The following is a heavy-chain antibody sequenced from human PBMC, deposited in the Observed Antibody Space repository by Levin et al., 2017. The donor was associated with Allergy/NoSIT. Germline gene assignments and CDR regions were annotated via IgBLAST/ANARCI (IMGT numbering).Heavy chain of an antibody. CDR2: MRYSGDTT. V-gene: IGHV3-23*01. CDR1: GFTFSSYT. J-gene: IGHJ3*02. CDR3: GKGLSSGSPYRAFDM. Sequence: PGGSLRLSCAASGFTFSSYTMTWVRQAPGKGLEWVSTMRYSGDTTYYADSVKGRFTISRDTSKDTLFLQMNRLRAEDTAFYYCGKGLSSGSPYRAFDMWGPGTMVTVSS. D-gene: IGHD1-26*01.